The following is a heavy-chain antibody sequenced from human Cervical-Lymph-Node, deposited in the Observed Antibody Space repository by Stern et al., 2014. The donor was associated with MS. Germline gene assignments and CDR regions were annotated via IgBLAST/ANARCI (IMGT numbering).Heavy chain of an antibody. CDR2: IYYSGST. D-gene: IGHD2-21*02. CDR1: GGSISSYY. V-gene: IGHV4-59*01. J-gene: IGHJ4*02. Sequence: VQLVQSGPGLVKPSETLSLTCTVSGGSISSYYWSWIRQPPGKGLEWIGYIYYSGSTNYNPSLKSRVTISVDTSKNQFSLKLSSVTAADTAVYYCARGKMVTAKVDYWGQGTLVTVSS. CDR3: ARGKMVTAKVDY.